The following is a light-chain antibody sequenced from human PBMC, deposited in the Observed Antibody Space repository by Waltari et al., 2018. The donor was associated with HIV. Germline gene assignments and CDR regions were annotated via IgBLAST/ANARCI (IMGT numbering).Light chain of an antibody. CDR1: DRDAGDYHY. CDR3: CSYACSSYV. J-gene: IGLJ1*01. Sequence: QSALTKPRTMSGSPGRSATLSCTGSDRDAGDYHYVSWYQQHPGKAPNLMIYDVNQRPSGVPGRFSGSKSGSTASLTISGLQTEDEADYYCCSYACSSYVFGTETKVSVL. CDR2: DVN. V-gene: IGLV2-11*01.